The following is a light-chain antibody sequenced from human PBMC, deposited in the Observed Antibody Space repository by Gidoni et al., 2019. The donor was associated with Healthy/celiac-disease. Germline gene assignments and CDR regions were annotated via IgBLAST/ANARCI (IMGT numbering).Light chain of an antibody. CDR2: GAS. V-gene: IGKV3D-15*01. J-gene: IGKJ2*01. Sequence: EIVMTQSPATLSVSPGERATLSCRASQSVSSNLAWYQQKPGQAPRLLIYGASPRATGIPARFSGSGSGPEFTLTISSLQSAAFSVYYCQQYNNWPPVTFGQXTKLEIK. CDR1: QSVSSN. CDR3: QQYNNWPPVT.